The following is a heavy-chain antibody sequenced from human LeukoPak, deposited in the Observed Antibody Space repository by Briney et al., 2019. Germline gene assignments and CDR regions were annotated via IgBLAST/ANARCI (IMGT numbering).Heavy chain of an antibody. V-gene: IGHV3-21*01. CDR3: ARGIVEAAGPEDY. CDR2: ISSSSCYI. CDR1: GFTFSSYS. D-gene: IGHD6-13*01. J-gene: IGHJ4*02. Sequence: GGSLRLSCAASGFTFSSYSMNWVRQAPGKGLEWVSSISSSSCYIYYADSVKGRFTISRDNAKNSLYLQMNSLRAGDTAVYYCARGIVEAAGPEDYWGQGTLVTVSS.